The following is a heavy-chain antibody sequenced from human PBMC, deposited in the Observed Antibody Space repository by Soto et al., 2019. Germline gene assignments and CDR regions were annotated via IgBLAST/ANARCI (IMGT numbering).Heavy chain of an antibody. J-gene: IGHJ6*03. D-gene: IGHD2-2*01. Sequence: SETLSLTCTVSGGSISSSSYYWGWIRQPPGKGLEWIGSIYYSGSTYYNPSLKSRATISVDTSKNQFSLKLSSVTAADMAVYYCVSPSIVPAADYYYYYFMDVWGKGTTVTVSS. CDR2: IYYSGST. CDR1: GGSISSSSYY. V-gene: IGHV4-39*01. CDR3: VSPSIVPAADYYYYYFMDV.